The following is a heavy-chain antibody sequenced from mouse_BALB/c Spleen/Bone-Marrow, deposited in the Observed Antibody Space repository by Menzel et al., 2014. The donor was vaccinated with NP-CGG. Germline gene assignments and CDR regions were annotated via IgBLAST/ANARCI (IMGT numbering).Heavy chain of an antibody. CDR3: ARPYRYYFDY. D-gene: IGHD2-14*01. CDR1: GFTFXSYG. J-gene: IGHJ2*01. V-gene: IGHV5-6-3*01. CDR2: INSNGGST. Sequence: EVKLMESGGGLVQPGGSLKLSCAASGFTFXSYGMSWVRQTPDKRLELVATINSNGGSTYYPDSVKGRFTISRDNAKNTLYLQMSSLKSEDTAMYYCARPYRYYFDYWGQGTTLTVSS.